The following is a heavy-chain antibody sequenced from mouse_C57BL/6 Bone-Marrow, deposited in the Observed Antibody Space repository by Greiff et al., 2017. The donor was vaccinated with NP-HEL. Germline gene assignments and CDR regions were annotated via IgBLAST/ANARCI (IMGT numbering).Heavy chain of an antibody. CDR3: AREAITTVVAFYWYFDV. V-gene: IGHV1-50*01. CDR2: IDPSDSYT. Sequence: QVQLQQPGAELVKPGASVKLSCKASGYTFTSYWMQWVKQRPGQGLEWIGEIDPSDSYTNYNQKFKGKATLTVDTSSSTAYMQLSSLTSEDSAVDYCAREAITTVVAFYWYFDVWGTGTTVTVSS. D-gene: IGHD1-1*01. CDR1: GYTFTSYW. J-gene: IGHJ1*03.